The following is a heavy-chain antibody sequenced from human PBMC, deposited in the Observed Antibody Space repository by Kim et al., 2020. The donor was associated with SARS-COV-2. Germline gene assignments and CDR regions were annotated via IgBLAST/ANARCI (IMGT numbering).Heavy chain of an antibody. CDR3: ARENAPGSCYFDY. Sequence: ASVKVSCKASGFTFTSSYMHWLRQAPGQGLEWMGIIIPSGGGTSYTQKFQGRVTMTRDTSTSTVYMELSSLRSEDTAIYYCARENAPGSCYFDYWGLGTLVTVSS. CDR2: IIPSGGGT. V-gene: IGHV1-46*01. D-gene: IGHD3-10*01. CDR1: GFTFTSSY. J-gene: IGHJ4*02.